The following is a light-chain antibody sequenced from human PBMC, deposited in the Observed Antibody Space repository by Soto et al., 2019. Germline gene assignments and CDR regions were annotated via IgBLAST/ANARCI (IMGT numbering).Light chain of an antibody. CDR1: SSNIGNNY. CDR3: GTWDSSLSAVV. J-gene: IGLJ2*01. V-gene: IGLV1-51*01. CDR2: DNN. Sequence: SVLTKPPSVSAAPGQKVTISCSGSSSNIGNNYVSWYQQLPGTAPKLLIYDNNKRPSGIPDRFSGSKSGTSATLGITGLQTGDEADYYCGTWDSSLSAVVFGGGTQLPS.